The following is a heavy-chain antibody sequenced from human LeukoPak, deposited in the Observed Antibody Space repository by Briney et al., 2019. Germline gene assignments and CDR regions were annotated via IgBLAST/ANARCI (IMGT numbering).Heavy chain of an antibody. CDR1: GYSFTSYW. CDR3: ARPSCSSTSCYMYLYYFDY. D-gene: IGHD2-2*02. Sequence: GESLKISCKGSGYSFTSYWIGWVRQMPGKGLEWMGIIYPGDSDTRYSPSFQGQVTISADKSISTAYLQWSSLKASDTAMYYCARPSCSSTSCYMYLYYFDYWGQGTLVTVSS. CDR2: IYPGDSDT. V-gene: IGHV5-51*01. J-gene: IGHJ4*02.